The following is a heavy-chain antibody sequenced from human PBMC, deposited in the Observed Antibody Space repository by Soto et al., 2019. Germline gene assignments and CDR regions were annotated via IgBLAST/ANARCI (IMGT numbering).Heavy chain of an antibody. CDR2: IYHSGST. D-gene: IGHD5-18*01. Sequence: SETLSLTCAVSGGSISSSNWWSWVRQPPGKGLEWIGEIYHSGSTNYNPSLKSRVTISVDKSKNQFSLKLSSVTAADTAVYYCARVVDTAMVVTMDVWGQGTTVTVSS. CDR1: GGSISSSNW. J-gene: IGHJ6*02. CDR3: ARVVDTAMVVTMDV. V-gene: IGHV4-4*02.